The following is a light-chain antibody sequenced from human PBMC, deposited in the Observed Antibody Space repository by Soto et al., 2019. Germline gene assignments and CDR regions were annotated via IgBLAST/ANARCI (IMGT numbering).Light chain of an antibody. Sequence: IQLTQSPSSLSASVGDRVTIVCRASESISDYLNWYQLKSGEAPKVLIYSASTLRGVVPSRFSGTGSGTEFTLTISSLQPEDVATYYCQQTFSHRLSFGGGTTVEIK. CDR3: QQTFSHRLS. CDR2: SAS. CDR1: ESISDY. J-gene: IGKJ4*01. V-gene: IGKV1-39*01.